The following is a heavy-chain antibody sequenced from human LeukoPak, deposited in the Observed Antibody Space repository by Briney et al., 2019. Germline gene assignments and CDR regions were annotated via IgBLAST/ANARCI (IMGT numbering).Heavy chain of an antibody. D-gene: IGHD4-17*01. V-gene: IGHV3-30*02. CDR1: GFTFSSYG. CDR2: IRYDGSNK. J-gene: IGHJ4*02. Sequence: GGSLRLSCAASGFTFSSYGMHWVRQAPGKGLEWVAFIRYDGSNKYYADSVKGRFTISRDNSKNTLYLQMNSLRAEDTAVYYCAKDRPGDYDPRAIDYWGQGTLVTVSS. CDR3: AKDRPGDYDPRAIDY.